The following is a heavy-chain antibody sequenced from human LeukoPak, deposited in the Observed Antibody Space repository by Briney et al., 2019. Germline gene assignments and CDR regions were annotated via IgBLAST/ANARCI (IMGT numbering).Heavy chain of an antibody. CDR3: AVSSSLTYYFDY. J-gene: IGHJ4*02. CDR2: IYSGGST. V-gene: IGHV3-66*01. CDR1: GFTVSSNY. D-gene: IGHD6-13*01. Sequence: GGSLRLSCAASGFTVSSNYMSWVRQAPGKGLEWVSVIYSGGSTYYADSVKGRFTISRDNSKNTLYLQMNSLRAEDTAVYYCAVSSSLTYYFDYWGQGTLVTVSS.